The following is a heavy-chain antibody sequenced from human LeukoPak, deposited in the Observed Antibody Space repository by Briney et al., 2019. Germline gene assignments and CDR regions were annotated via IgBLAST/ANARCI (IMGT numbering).Heavy chain of an antibody. J-gene: IGHJ4*02. Sequence: ASVKVSCKASVGTFSSYAISWVRQAPGQGLEWMGRIIPILGIANYAQKFQGRVTITADKSTSTAYMELSSLRSEDTAVYYCARAGQGTRTKVGAHDYWGQGTLVTVSS. V-gene: IGHV1-69*04. CDR3: ARAGQGTRTKVGAHDY. CDR1: VGTFSSYA. D-gene: IGHD1-26*01. CDR2: IIPILGIA.